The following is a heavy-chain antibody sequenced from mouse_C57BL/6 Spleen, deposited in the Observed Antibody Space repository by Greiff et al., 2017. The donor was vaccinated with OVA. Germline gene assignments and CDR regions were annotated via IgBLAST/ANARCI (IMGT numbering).Heavy chain of an antibody. CDR2: IWTGGGT. CDR1: GFSLTSYA. D-gene: IGHD1-1*01. Sequence: VKLVESGPGLVAPSQSLSITCTVSGFSLTSYAISWVRQPPGKGLEWLGVIWTGGGTNYNSALKSRLSISKDNSKSQVFLKMNSLQTDDTARYYCARINYYGSYWYFDVWGTGTTVTVSS. J-gene: IGHJ1*03. CDR3: ARINYYGSYWYFDV. V-gene: IGHV2-9-1*01.